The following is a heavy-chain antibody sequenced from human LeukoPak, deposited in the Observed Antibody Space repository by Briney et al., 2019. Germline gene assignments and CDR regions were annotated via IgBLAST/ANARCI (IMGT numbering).Heavy chain of an antibody. J-gene: IGHJ5*02. CDR3: ARDLAAVNWFDP. Sequence: GSLRLSCAASGFTFSSYGMHWVRQAPGKGLEWVAVISYDGSNKYYADSVKGRFTISRDNSKNTLYLQMNSLRAEDTAVYYCARDLAAVNWFDPWGQGTLVTVSS. CDR1: GFTFSSYG. CDR2: ISYDGSNK. D-gene: IGHD2-15*01. V-gene: IGHV3-30*03.